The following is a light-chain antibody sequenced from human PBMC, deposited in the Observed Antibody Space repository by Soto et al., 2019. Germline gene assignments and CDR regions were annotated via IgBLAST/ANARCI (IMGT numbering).Light chain of an antibody. J-gene: IGLJ1*01. Sequence: QPGLTQPRPVSGSPGQSVTVSCIGTISDVGGYNSVSWYQEHPGKAPKRMIYDVIKRPSGVPDRFSGSKSGNTAPLTISGLLAEDEADYSCCSYVGSYSYGFGTGTKVTVL. CDR2: DVI. CDR1: ISDVGGYNS. CDR3: CSYVGSYSYG. V-gene: IGLV2-11*01.